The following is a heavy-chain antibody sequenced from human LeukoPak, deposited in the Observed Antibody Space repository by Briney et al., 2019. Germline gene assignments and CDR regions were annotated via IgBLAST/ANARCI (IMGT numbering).Heavy chain of an antibody. D-gene: IGHD4-23*01. CDR2: ISSSSSYI. CDR1: GFTFSSYS. CDR3: ARSTQGGNPFDY. Sequence: PGGSLRLSCAASGFTFSSYSMNWVRHAPGKGLERVSSISSSSSYIYYADSVKGRFTISRDNAKNSLYLQMNSLRAEDTAVYYCARSTQGGNPFDYWGQGTLVTVSS. V-gene: IGHV3-21*01. J-gene: IGHJ4*02.